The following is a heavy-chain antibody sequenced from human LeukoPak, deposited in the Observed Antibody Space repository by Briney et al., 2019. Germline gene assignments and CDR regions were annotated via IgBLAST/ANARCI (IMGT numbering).Heavy chain of an antibody. Sequence: GGSLRLSCVASGFTFSNYAMSWVRQAPEKGLDWVSVISGSAHKIHYADSVKGRFTISRDNSENTVYLQMNNLRAEDTALYYCAGRVTGYSSGYVYWGQGTLVTVSS. CDR2: ISGSAHKI. D-gene: IGHD5-18*01. CDR1: GFTFSNYA. CDR3: AGRVTGYSSGYVY. J-gene: IGHJ4*02. V-gene: IGHV3-23*01.